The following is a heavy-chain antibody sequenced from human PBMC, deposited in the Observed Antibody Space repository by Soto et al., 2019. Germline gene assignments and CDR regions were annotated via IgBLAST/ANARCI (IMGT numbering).Heavy chain of an antibody. J-gene: IGHJ3*02. CDR2: ISSSSSYI. CDR1: GFTFSSYS. Sequence: GGSLRLSCAASGFTFSSYSMNWVRQAPGKGLEWVSSISSSSSYIYYADSVKGRFTISRDNAKNSLYLQMNSLRAEDTAVYYCARVIDRYCSGGSCGDAFDIWGQGTMVTVSS. V-gene: IGHV3-21*01. D-gene: IGHD2-15*01. CDR3: ARVIDRYCSGGSCGDAFDI.